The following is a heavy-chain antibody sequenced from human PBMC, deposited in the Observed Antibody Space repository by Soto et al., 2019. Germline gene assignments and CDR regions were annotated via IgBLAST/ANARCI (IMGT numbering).Heavy chain of an antibody. J-gene: IGHJ6*03. V-gene: IGHV3-23*01. CDR2: ITTSGGNT. CDR1: GFTFSTYA. Sequence: GGSLRLSCAASGFTFSTYAMSWVRQAPGKGLEWVSTITTSGGNTYYADSVQGRFTISRDNSKNTLYLQMNSLRAEDTAVYYCAGRYCTNGVCYTNYYCYIDVWGKGTTVTVSS. D-gene: IGHD2-8*01. CDR3: AGRYCTNGVCYTNYYCYIDV.